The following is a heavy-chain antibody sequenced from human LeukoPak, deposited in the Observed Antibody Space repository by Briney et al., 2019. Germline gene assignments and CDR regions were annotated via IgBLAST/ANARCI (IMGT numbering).Heavy chain of an antibody. J-gene: IGHJ6*02. Sequence: PSETLSGTCSVSDGSINSYYWSWIRRPPGKGLEWIGYIYYNGNTNYSPSLKSRVTMSVDTSKNLFSLKVSSVTAADTAVYYCARGRSNYYGMDVWGQGTTVTVSS. CDR3: ARGRSNYYGMDV. CDR2: IYYNGNT. D-gene: IGHD1-26*01. V-gene: IGHV4-59*01. CDR1: DGSINSYY.